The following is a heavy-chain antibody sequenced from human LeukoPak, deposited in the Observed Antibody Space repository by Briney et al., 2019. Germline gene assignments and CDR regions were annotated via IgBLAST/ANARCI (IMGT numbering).Heavy chain of an antibody. CDR1: GFSVITND. J-gene: IGHJ4*02. Sequence: GGSLRLSCAASGFSVITNDMTWVRQAPGKGLEWVSVLYSDGNTKYADSVQGRFTISRDNSKNTLYLEMNSLSPDDTAVYYCARGVEPLAANTLAYWGQGTLVAVSS. V-gene: IGHV3-53*01. D-gene: IGHD1-14*01. CDR3: ARGVEPLAANTLAY. CDR2: LYSDGNT.